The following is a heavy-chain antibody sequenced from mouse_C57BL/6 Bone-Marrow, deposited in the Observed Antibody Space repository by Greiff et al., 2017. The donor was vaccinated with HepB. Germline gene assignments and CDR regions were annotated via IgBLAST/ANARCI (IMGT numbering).Heavy chain of an antibody. V-gene: IGHV1-81*01. CDR1: GYTFTSYG. D-gene: IGHD1-1*01. CDR2: IYPRSGNT. CDR3: ARGFTTVVAHWYCDV. J-gene: IGHJ1*03. Sequence: QVQLQQSGAELARPGASVKLSCKASGYTFTSYGISWVKQRTGQGLEWIGEIYPRSGNTYYNEKFKGKATLTADKSSSTAYMELRSLTSEDSAVYFCARGFTTVVAHWYCDVWGTGTTVTVSS.